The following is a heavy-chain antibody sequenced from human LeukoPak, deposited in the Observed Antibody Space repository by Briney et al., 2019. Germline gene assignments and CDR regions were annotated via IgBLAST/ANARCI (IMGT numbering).Heavy chain of an antibody. Sequence: PSETLSLTCTVSGGSISSGSYYWSWIRQPAGKGLEWIGRIYTSGSTNYNPSLKSRVTISVDTSKNQFSLKLSSVTAADTAVYYCARLAAAGGGWADYWGQGTLVTVSS. V-gene: IGHV4-61*02. CDR1: GGSISSGSYY. CDR2: IYTSGST. J-gene: IGHJ4*02. CDR3: ARLAAAGGGWADY. D-gene: IGHD6-13*01.